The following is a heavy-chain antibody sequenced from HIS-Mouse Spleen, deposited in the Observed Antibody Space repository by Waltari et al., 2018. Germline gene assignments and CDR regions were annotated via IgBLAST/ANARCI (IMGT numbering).Heavy chain of an antibody. V-gene: IGHV3-30*18. Sequence: VRQAPGKGLEWVAVISYDGSNKYYADSVKGRFTISRDNSKNTLYLQMNSLRAEDTAVYYCAKDSVQDIVVVSPMDVWGQGTTVTVSS. J-gene: IGHJ6*02. CDR3: AKDSVQDIVVVSPMDV. CDR2: ISYDGSNK. D-gene: IGHD2-2*01.